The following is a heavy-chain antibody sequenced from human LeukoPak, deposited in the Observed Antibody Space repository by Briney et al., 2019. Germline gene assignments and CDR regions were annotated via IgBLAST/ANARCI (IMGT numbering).Heavy chain of an antibody. J-gene: IGHJ4*02. Sequence: PSETLSLTCTVSGGSISGYYWTWIRQPPGKGLEWIGYIYYSGSTNYNPSLKSRVTISIDTSKNQFSLKLSSVTAADTAVYYCARGRSYYYGSGSYLHWGQGTLVTVSS. V-gene: IGHV4-59*01. CDR3: ARGRSYYYGSGSYLH. CDR2: IYYSGST. D-gene: IGHD3-10*01. CDR1: GGSISGYY.